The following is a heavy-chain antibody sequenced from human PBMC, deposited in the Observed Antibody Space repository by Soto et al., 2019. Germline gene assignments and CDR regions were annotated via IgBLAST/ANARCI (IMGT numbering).Heavy chain of an antibody. V-gene: IGHV4-59*08. CDR1: GGSITGYY. D-gene: IGHD4-17*01. CDR3: ARRNYGEEGYFFDF. Sequence: QVQLRESGPGLVRPSETLSLTCTVSGGSITGYYWSWIRQPPGKGLEWIGYIYDSGTTTYNAALQRRVTISADTSKNQFSLNLRSVTAADTAVYYCARRNYGEEGYFFDFWGQGLLVTVSS. CDR2: IYDSGTT. J-gene: IGHJ4*02.